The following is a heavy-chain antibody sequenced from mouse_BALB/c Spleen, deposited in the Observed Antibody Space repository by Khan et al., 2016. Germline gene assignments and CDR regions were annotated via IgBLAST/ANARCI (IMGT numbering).Heavy chain of an antibody. CDR1: GYTFTNYG. CDR2: LNTNTGEP. V-gene: IGHV9-3*02. D-gene: IGHD2-1*01. CDR3: ACYGTGTWFAY. Sequence: QIQLVQSGPELKKPGETVKISCKASGYTFTNYGMTWVKQAPGKGLKWMGWLNTNTGEPTYAEEFKGRFAFSLETSVSPAYLQIYHLHNEDTATYFCACYGTGTWFAYWGQGTLVTVSA. J-gene: IGHJ3*01.